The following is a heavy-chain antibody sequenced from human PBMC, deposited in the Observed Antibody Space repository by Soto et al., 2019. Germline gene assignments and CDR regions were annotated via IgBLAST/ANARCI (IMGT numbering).Heavy chain of an antibody. J-gene: IGHJ5*02. V-gene: IGHV1-8*01. D-gene: IGHD2-15*01. CDR1: GYTFTDYD. CDR3: ARVAVAARPRWYNWFDP. CDR2: INPNSGET. Sequence: QEQLVQSGAEVKKPGASVKVSCKTSGYTFTDYDINWVRQATGQGLEWIGWINPNSGETGYAQKLQGRVTMTRSASISTAYLELSSLRSEDTAVYYCARVAVAARPRWYNWFDPWGQGTRVTVSS.